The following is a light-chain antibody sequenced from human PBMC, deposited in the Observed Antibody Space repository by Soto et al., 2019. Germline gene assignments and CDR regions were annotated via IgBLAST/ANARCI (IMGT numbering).Light chain of an antibody. CDR3: QHYNSYSEA. V-gene: IGKV1-5*03. CDR1: QSVSNY. J-gene: IGKJ1*01. Sequence: DIQVTQSPSSLSASVWDRVTISCLASQSVSNYVNWYQQKPGKAPKLLIYKASTLKSGVPSRFSGSGSGTEFTLTISSLQPDDFATYYCQHYNSYSEAFGQGTKVDIK. CDR2: KAS.